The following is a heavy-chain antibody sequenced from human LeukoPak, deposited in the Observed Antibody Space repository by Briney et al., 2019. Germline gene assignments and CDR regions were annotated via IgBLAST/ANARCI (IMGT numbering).Heavy chain of an antibody. CDR1: GGSISSYY. D-gene: IGHD3-10*01. V-gene: IGHV4-59*01. CDR2: IYYSGST. CDR3: ARVFGRYYGSGGFDY. J-gene: IGHJ4*02. Sequence: SETLSLTCTVSGGSISSYYWSWIRQPPGQGLEWIGYIYYSGSTNYNPSLKSRVTISVDTSKNQFPLKLSSVTAADTAVYYCARVFGRYYGSGGFDYWGQGTLVTVSS.